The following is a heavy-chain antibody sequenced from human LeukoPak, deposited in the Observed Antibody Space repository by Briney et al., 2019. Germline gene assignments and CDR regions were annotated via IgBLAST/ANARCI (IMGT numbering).Heavy chain of an antibody. CDR2: ISHTGSI. Sequence: PSETLSLTCAVSGVSISSGANSWSWIRQPPGKGLEWIGYISHTGSIHYNPSLKSRVTVSVDRSKNQFSLKLNSVTPADTAVYYCARGGTDGYNLIDYWGQGTLVTVSS. CDR1: GVSISSGANS. D-gene: IGHD5-24*01. J-gene: IGHJ4*02. V-gene: IGHV4-30-2*01. CDR3: ARGGTDGYNLIDY.